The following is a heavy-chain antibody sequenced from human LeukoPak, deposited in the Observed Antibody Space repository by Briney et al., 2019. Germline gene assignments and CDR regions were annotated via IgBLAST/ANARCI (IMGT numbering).Heavy chain of an antibody. Sequence: ASVKVSCKVSGYTLTELSMHWVRQAPGKGLEWMGGFDPEDGETIYAQKFQGRVTMTEDTSTDTAYMELSSLRSEDTAVYYCATQTGYYCYYYMDVWGKGTTVTVSS. V-gene: IGHV1-24*01. CDR2: FDPEDGET. CDR1: GYTLTELS. CDR3: ATQTGYYCYYYMDV. D-gene: IGHD1-14*01. J-gene: IGHJ6*03.